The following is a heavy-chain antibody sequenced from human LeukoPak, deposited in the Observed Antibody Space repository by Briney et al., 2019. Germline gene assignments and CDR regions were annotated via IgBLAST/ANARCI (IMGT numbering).Heavy chain of an antibody. J-gene: IGHJ1*01. CDR1: GFTFSSYW. D-gene: IGHD1-14*01. V-gene: IGHV3-7*01. CDR2: IKQDGSEK. Sequence: GGSLRLPCAASGFTFSSYWMSWVRQAPGKGLKWVANIKQDGSEKHYVDSVKGRFTISRDNAKNSLHLQMNSLRAEDTAVYYCARDRYFQYWGQGTVVTVSS. CDR3: ARDRYFQY.